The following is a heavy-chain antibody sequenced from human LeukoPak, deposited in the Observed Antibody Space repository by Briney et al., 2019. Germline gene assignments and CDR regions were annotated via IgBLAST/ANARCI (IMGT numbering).Heavy chain of an antibody. J-gene: IGHJ4*02. V-gene: IGHV3-7*01. CDR3: ARGVIVAPGTDY. CDR2: IKQDGSKQ. CDR1: GFTFSSYW. D-gene: IGHD6-13*01. Sequence: GGSLRLSCAASGFTFSSYWMTWVRQAPGKGLEWVANIKQDGSKQYYVNSVKGRFTISRDNAKNSLYLQINSRRVEDTAVYYCARGVIVAPGTDYWGQGTLVIVSS.